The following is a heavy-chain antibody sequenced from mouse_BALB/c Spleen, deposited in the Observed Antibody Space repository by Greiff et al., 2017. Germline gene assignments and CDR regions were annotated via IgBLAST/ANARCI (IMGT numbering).Heavy chain of an antibody. D-gene: IGHD2-4*01. J-gene: IGHJ1*01. CDR1: GFNIKDTY. Sequence: VQLKESGAELVKPGASVKLSCTASGFNIKDTYMHWVKQRPEQGLEWIGRIDPANGNTKYDPKFQGKATITADTSSNTAYLQLSSLTSEDTAVYYCARSEGSTMISYWYFDVWGAGTTVTVSS. CDR3: ARSEGSTMISYWYFDV. V-gene: IGHV14-3*02. CDR2: IDPANGNT.